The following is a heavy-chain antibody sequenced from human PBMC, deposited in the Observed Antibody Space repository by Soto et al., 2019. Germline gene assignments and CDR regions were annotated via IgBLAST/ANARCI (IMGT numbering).Heavy chain of an antibody. CDR3: AREPEDGVPGDY. D-gene: IGHD3-3*01. CDR2: IIVSNGSP. Sequence: QGHLVQSGAEVKEPGASVRVSCKASGYAFTSHTIHWARQAPGQGLEWMGWIIVSNGSPRYAPQFQGRVTFGRDTSATTAYMELSSLPSEDTAVYYCAREPEDGVPGDYWGQGTTVVVSS. CDR1: GYAFTSHT. V-gene: IGHV1-3*01. J-gene: IGHJ4*02.